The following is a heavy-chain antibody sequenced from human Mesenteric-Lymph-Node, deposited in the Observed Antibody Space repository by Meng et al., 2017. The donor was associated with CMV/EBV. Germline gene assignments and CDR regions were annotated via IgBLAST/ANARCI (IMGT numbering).Heavy chain of an antibody. CDR2: IYWNDDK. CDR3: VRYVSALPVKGAFDI. V-gene: IGHV2-5*01. J-gene: IGHJ3*02. Sequence: SGPTLVKPTQTLTLTCTFSGFALSTPGVGVGWIRQPPGKALEWLALIYWNDDKRYRPSLRSTLTLTKGTSRNQVVLTMTNMDPVDTATYYCVRYVSALPVKGAFDIWGQGTMVTVSS. CDR1: GFALSTPGVG. D-gene: IGHD6-6*01.